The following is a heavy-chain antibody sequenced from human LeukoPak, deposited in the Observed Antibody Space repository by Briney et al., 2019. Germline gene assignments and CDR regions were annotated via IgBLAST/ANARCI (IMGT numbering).Heavy chain of an antibody. Sequence: AASVKVSCKASGGTFSSYAISWVRQAPGQGLEWMGGIIPIIGTANYAQKFQGRVTITADESTSTAYMELSSLRSEDTAVYYCARDHGWFGELPPRYFDYWGQGTLVTVSS. J-gene: IGHJ4*02. V-gene: IGHV1-69*01. D-gene: IGHD3-10*01. CDR1: GGTFSSYA. CDR2: IIPIIGTA. CDR3: ARDHGWFGELPPRYFDY.